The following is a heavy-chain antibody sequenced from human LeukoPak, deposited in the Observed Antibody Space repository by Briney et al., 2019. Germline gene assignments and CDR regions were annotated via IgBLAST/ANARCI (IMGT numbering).Heavy chain of an antibody. J-gene: IGHJ4*02. Sequence: GGSLRLSCAASGFTFSSYDMHWVRQATGKGLEWVSAIGTAGDTYYPGSVKGRFTISRENAKNSLYLQMNSLRAGDTAVYYCARAEGGGTLDYWGQGTLVTVSS. CDR2: IGTAGDT. CDR3: ARAEGGGTLDY. V-gene: IGHV3-13*01. CDR1: GFTFSSYD. D-gene: IGHD2-15*01.